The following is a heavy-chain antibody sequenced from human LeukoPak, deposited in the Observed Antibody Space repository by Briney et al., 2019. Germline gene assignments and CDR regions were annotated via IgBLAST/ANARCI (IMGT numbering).Heavy chain of an antibody. CDR2: INHSGST. D-gene: IGHD3-16*02. J-gene: IGHJ4*02. CDR3: ARGRVDYDYVWGSYRYTPFDY. CDR1: GGSSSGYY. Sequence: SETLSLTCAVYGGSSSGYYWSWIRQPPGKGLEWIGEINHSGSTNYNPSLKSRVTISVDTSKNQFSLKLSSVTAADTAVYYCARGRVDYDYVWGSYRYTPFDYWGQGTLVTVSS. V-gene: IGHV4-34*01.